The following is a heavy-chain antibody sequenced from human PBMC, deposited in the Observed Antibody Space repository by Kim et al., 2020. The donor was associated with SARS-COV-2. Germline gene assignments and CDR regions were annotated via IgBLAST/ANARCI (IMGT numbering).Heavy chain of an antibody. CDR2: GNGNT. Sequence: GNGNTKYSQKFQGRVTITRETSASTADMELSSLRSEDTAVYYCARDRLDYWGQGTLVTVSS. CDR3: ARDRLDY. V-gene: IGHV1-3*01. J-gene: IGHJ4*02.